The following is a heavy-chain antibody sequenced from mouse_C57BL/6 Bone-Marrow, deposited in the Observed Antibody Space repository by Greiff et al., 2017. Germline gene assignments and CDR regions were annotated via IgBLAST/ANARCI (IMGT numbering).Heavy chain of an antibody. J-gene: IGHJ4*01. D-gene: IGHD1-1*01. CDR3: VRLYYGSSYHYYAMDY. CDR2: IRSKSNNYAT. CDR1: GFSFNTYA. V-gene: IGHV10-1*01. Sequence: EVKLVESGGGLVQPKGSLKLSCAASGFSFNTYAMNWVRQAPGKGLEWVARIRSKSNNYATYYADSVKDRFTISRDDSESMLYLQMNNLKTEDTAMYYCVRLYYGSSYHYYAMDYWGQGTSVTVSS.